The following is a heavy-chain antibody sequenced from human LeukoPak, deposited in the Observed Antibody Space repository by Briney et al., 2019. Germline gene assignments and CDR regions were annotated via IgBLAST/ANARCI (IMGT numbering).Heavy chain of an antibody. Sequence: GGSLRLSCVASGFTFSVYWMSWVRQAPGKGLEWVANIKEDGSEKYYVDSVKGRFTISRDNANNSLYLQMSSLRAEDTAVYYYARGGSRFAPWGQGTLVTVSS. J-gene: IGHJ5*02. CDR3: ARGGSRFAP. CDR2: IKEDGSEK. CDR1: GFTFSVYW. V-gene: IGHV3-7*01.